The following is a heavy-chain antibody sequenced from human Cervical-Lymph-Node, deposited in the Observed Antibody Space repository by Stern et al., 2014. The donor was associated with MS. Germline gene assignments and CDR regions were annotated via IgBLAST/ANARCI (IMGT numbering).Heavy chain of an antibody. CDR2: IIPFLGAT. D-gene: IGHD2-21*02. CDR1: GGTSSTDA. V-gene: IGHV1-69*04. J-gene: IGHJ4*02. CDR3: ARGGFDCGGDCYYVN. Sequence: VQLVQSGAEVKKPGSSVKVSCKASGGTSSTDAISWVRQAPGQGLEWIGRIIPFLGATNYAQNFQDRVTITADTSTNTFYMELGSLRSEDTAMYFCARGGFDCGGDCYYVNWGQGTLVTVSS.